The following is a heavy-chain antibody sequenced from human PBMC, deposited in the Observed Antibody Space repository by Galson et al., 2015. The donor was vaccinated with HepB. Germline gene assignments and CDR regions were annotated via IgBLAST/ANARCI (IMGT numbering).Heavy chain of an antibody. CDR2: IDWDDDK. CDR3: ARMLGYCSGGSCYPYYYYGMDV. Sequence: PALVNPTQTLTLTCTFSGFSPSTSGMCVSWIRQPPGKALEWLARIDWDDDKYYSTSLKTRLTISKDTSKNQVVLKMTNMDPVDTATYYCARMLGYCSGGSCYPYYYYGMDVGGQGTTVTVSS. CDR1: GFSPSTSGMC. J-gene: IGHJ6*02. D-gene: IGHD2-15*01. V-gene: IGHV2-70*11.